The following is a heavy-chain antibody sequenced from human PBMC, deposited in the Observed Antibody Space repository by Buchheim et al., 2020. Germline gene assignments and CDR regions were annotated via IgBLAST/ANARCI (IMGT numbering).Heavy chain of an antibody. CDR1: GGSISSSSYY. D-gene: IGHD3-3*01. CDR2: IYYSGST. J-gene: IGHJ4*02. Sequence: QLQLQESGPGLVKPSETLSLTCTVSGGSISSSSYYWGWIRQPPGEGLEWIGSIYYSGSTYYNPSLKSRVTISVDTSKNQFSLKLSSVTAVDTAVYYCARLTYDFRFDYWGQGTL. V-gene: IGHV4-39*01. CDR3: ARLTYDFRFDY.